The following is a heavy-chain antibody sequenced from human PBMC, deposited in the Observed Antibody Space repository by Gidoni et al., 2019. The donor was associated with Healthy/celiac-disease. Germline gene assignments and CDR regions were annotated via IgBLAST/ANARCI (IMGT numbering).Heavy chain of an antibody. V-gene: IGHV3-48*02. CDR3: ARDEAPLHPGGR. Sequence: EVQLVESGGGLVQPGGCLRLSCAASGFTFSSYSMNWVRQAPGKGLEWVSYISSSSSTIYYADSVKGRFTISRDNAKNSLYLQMNSRRDEDTAVYYCARDEAPLHPGGRWGQGTLVTVSS. CDR2: ISSSSSTI. J-gene: IGHJ4*02. CDR1: GFTFSSYS. D-gene: IGHD3-16*01.